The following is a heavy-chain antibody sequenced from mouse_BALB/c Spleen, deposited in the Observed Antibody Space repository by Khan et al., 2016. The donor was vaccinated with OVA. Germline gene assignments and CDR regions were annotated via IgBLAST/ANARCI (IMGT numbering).Heavy chain of an antibody. D-gene: IGHD2-14*01. CDR2: ISYSGST. CDR3: ARGRYRYPFAY. CDR1: GYSITSDYA. Sequence: EVELKESGPGLVKPSQSLSLTCTVTGYSITSDYAWNWIRQFPGNKLEWMGYISYSGSTSYNPSLKSRISITRDTSKNQFFLQLNSVTTEDTATYYCARGRYRYPFAYWGQGTLVTVSA. J-gene: IGHJ3*01. V-gene: IGHV3-2*02.